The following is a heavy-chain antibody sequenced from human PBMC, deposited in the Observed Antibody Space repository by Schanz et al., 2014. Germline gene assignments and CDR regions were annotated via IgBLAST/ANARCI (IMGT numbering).Heavy chain of an antibody. CDR3: TKGRTFGR. CDR2: IIPILDKT. CDR1: GGTFSSST. V-gene: IGHV1-69*08. Sequence: QVQLVQSGAEVKKPGSSVKVSCKASGGTFSSSTLTWVRQAPGQGLEWMGRIIPILDKTNYAQKFQGRVTMTADKSTSTVYMEVSGLRSEDTAVYYCTKGRTFGRWGQGTLVNVSS. D-gene: IGHD3-16*01. J-gene: IGHJ4*02.